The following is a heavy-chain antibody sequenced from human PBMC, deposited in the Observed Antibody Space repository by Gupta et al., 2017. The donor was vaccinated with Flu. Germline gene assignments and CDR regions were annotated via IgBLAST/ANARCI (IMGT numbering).Heavy chain of an antibody. CDR1: GFTFSRFG. CDR3: ARRGNYLGDAFDI. D-gene: IGHD2/OR15-2a*01. J-gene: IGHJ3*02. V-gene: IGHV3-21*01. CDR2: ISSSTSYK. Sequence: VQLVESGGGLVKPGGSLRLSCAASGFTFSRFGMNWVRQAPGKGLEWISSISSSTSYKYYADSVKGRFTISRDNAENSLFLQMSSLRAEDTAVYYCARRGNYLGDAFDIWGRGTMVTVSS.